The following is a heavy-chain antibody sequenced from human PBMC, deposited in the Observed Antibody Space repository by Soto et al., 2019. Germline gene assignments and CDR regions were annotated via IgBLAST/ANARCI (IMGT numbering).Heavy chain of an antibody. Sequence: GGSLRLSCAASGFTFSSFTMSWVRQAPGKGLEWVSGTSSTGGTSSYADSVKGRFTISRDNTKNTLYLQMSSLRAEDTAVYYCAKDRVGGTYPYYFDYWGQGSVVTVS. CDR3: AKDRVGGTYPYYFDY. D-gene: IGHD1-26*01. V-gene: IGHV3-23*01. CDR1: GFTFSSFT. J-gene: IGHJ4*02. CDR2: TSSTGGTS.